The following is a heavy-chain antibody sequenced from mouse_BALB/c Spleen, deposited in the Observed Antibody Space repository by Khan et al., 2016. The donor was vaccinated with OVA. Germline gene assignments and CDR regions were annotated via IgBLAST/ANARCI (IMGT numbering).Heavy chain of an antibody. CDR1: GFNIKDTY. Sequence: VQLQQSGAELVKPGASVKLSCTGSGFNIKDTYMHWVKQRPEQGLEWIGRIDAAIGNTKYDPNFQGKATITADTSSNTAYLQLSRLTSEDTAVYYGSSPNWFAYWGQGTLVTVSA. J-gene: IGHJ3*01. CDR2: IDAAIGNT. CDR3: SSPNWFAY. V-gene: IGHV14-3*02.